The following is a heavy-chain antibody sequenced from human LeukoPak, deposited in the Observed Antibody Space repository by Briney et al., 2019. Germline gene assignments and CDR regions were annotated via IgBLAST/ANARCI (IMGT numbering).Heavy chain of an antibody. J-gene: IGHJ4*02. D-gene: IGHD1-26*01. CDR1: GFTFSSIA. CDR3: AKDLGRYRNNFFDY. CDR2: ISGSGGGT. V-gene: IGHV3-23*01. Sequence: PGGSLRLSCAASGFTFSSIAMSWVRQAPDKGLEWVSTISGSGGGTYYADSVKGRFTISRDDSKNTLYLQMNSLRADDTAVYYSAKDLGRYRNNFFDYWGQGDLVTVSS.